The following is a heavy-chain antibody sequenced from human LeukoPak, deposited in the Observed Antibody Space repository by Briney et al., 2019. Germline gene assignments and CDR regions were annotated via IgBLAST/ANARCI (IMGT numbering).Heavy chain of an antibody. Sequence: ASVKVSCKASGYTFTSYAMHWVRQAPGQRLEWMGWISTGNGNTKYSQRFPGRVTIIRDTSANTAYMELSILRSEDTAVYYCARGSVGATVNFDYWGQGTLVTVSS. CDR1: GYTFTSYA. CDR3: ARGSVGATVNFDY. V-gene: IGHV1-3*04. J-gene: IGHJ4*02. D-gene: IGHD1-26*01. CDR2: ISTGNGNT.